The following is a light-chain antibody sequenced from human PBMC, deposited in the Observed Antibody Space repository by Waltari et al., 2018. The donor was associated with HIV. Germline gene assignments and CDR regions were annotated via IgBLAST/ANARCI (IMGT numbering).Light chain of an antibody. CDR2: EVS. CDR1: SRDIGAYNF. CDR3: TSYTSTTSVI. V-gene: IGLV2-14*01. J-gene: IGLJ2*01. Sequence: QSALTQPPSAFASPGQSVTISCTGTSRDIGAYNFVSWYQQHPGKAPKLIIYEVSNRPSGVSNRFSGSKSGNTASLTISGLQAEDEADYYCTSYTSTTSVIFGGGTRLTV.